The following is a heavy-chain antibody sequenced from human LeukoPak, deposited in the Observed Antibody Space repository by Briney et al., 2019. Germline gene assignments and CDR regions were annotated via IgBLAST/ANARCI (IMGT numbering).Heavy chain of an antibody. V-gene: IGHV1-46*01. J-gene: IGHJ4*02. CDR1: GYTFTSYD. Sequence: ASVKVSCKASGYTFTSYDINWVRQAPGQGLEWMGIINPSGGSTSYAQKFQGRVTMTRDTSTSTVYMELSSLRSEDTAVYYCARGRYCSGGSCQRGFDYWGQGILVTVSS. D-gene: IGHD2-15*01. CDR3: ARGRYCSGGSCQRGFDY. CDR2: INPSGGST.